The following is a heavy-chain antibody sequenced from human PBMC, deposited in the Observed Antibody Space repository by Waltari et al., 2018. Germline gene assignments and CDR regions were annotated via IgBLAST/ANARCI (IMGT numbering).Heavy chain of an antibody. V-gene: IGHV3-66*01. J-gene: IGHJ6*02. D-gene: IGHD2-15*01. CDR1: GFTVSNNY. CDR3: ARGPDSRGANRNGMDV. Sequence: EVQMVESGGGLVQPGGSLRLACAVSGFTVSNNYMSWVRQAPGKGLEWFARMYNSGGKYYADSVKGRFTISRDNSRNTLDLQMNSLRAEDTAVYYCARGPDSRGANRNGMDVWGQGATVTVSS. CDR2: MYNSGGK.